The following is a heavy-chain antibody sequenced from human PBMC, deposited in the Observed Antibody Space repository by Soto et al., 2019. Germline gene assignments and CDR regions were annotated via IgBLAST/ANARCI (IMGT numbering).Heavy chain of an antibody. CDR3: ARALCSETDEL. D-gene: IGHD6-19*01. V-gene: IGHV3-7*01. CDR2: IKQNGSEK. J-gene: IGHJ4*02. CDR1: GFTFSRFW. Sequence: EVQLVESGGGLVQPGGSLRLSCAGSGFTFSRFWMSWVRQAPGKGLEWVANIKQNGSEKYYVESVKGRFTISRDNAKNSLYLQMNSLRAEDTAVYYCARALCSETDELWGQGTLVTVSS.